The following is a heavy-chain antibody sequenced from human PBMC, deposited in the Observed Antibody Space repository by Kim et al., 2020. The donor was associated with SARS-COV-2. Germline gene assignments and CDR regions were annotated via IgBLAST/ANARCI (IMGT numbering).Heavy chain of an antibody. V-gene: IGHV1-69*01. CDR3: ARGYPSRGALPNYYYYGMDV. Sequence: SVKVSCKASGGTFSSYAISWVRQAPGQGLEWMGGIIPIFGTANYAQKFQGRVTITADESTSTAYMELSSLRSEDTAVYYCARGYPSRGALPNYYYYGMDVWGQGTTVTVSS. D-gene: IGHD1-20*01. CDR2: IIPIFGTA. J-gene: IGHJ6*02. CDR1: GGTFSSYA.